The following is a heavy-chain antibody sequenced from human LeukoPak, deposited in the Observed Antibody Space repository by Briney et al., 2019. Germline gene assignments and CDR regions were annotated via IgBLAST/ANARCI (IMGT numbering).Heavy chain of an antibody. V-gene: IGHV3-53*01. Sequence: GGSLRLSCAASGFTVSSNYMSWVRQAPGKGLEWGSVIYSGGSTYYADSVKGRFTISRDNSKNTLYPQMNSLRAEDTAVYYCARDYYDSSGSPPRGYYYMDVWGKGTTVTVSS. CDR3: ARDYYDSSGSPPRGYYYMDV. CDR1: GFTVSSNY. J-gene: IGHJ6*03. CDR2: IYSGGST. D-gene: IGHD3-22*01.